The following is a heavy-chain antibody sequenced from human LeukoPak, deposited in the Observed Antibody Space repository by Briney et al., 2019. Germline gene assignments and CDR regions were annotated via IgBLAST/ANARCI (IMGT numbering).Heavy chain of an antibody. CDR2: ISGSGGNT. D-gene: IGHD6-13*01. CDR1: GFTFSNYA. V-gene: IGHV3-23*01. CDR3: ANLFGASSWYFKGNYFQH. J-gene: IGHJ1*01. Sequence: GGSLRLSCAASGFTFSNYAMSWVRQVPGKGLEWVSAISGSGGNTFYADSVKGRFTISRDNSKNTLYLQVNSLRAADTAIYYCANLFGASSWYFKGNYFQHWGQGTLVTVSS.